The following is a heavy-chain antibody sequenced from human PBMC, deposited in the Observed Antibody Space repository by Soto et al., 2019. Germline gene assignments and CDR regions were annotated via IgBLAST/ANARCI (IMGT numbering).Heavy chain of an antibody. CDR3: ARDLAYCGGDCYPTLDY. Sequence: SVKVSCKASGGTFSSYAISWVRQAPGQGLEWMGGIIPIFGTANYAQKFQGRVTITADESTSTAYMELSSLRSEDTAVYYCARDLAYCGGDCYPTLDYWGQGTLVTVSS. J-gene: IGHJ4*02. D-gene: IGHD2-21*02. CDR1: GGTFSSYA. CDR2: IIPIFGTA. V-gene: IGHV1-69*13.